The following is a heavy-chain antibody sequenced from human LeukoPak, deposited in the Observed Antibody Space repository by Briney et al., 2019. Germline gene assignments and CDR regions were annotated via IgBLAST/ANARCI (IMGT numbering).Heavy chain of an antibody. V-gene: IGHV3-23*01. D-gene: IGHD2-15*01. J-gene: IGHJ4*02. Sequence: GGSLRLSCAASGFTFSSYAMSWVRQAPGKGLEWVSAISGSGGSTYYADSVKGRFTISRDNSKNTLYLQMNGLRAEDTAVYYCAKDCSGGSCTDYWGQGTLVTVSS. CDR2: ISGSGGST. CDR1: GFTFSSYA. CDR3: AKDCSGGSCTDY.